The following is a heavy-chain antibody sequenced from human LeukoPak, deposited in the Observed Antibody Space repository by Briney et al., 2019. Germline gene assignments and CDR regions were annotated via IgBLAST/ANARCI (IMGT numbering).Heavy chain of an antibody. J-gene: IGHJ3*02. CDR2: IYNSGST. CDR1: GDSISSYS. D-gene: IGHD1-26*01. V-gene: IGHV4-59*01. CDR3: ARDRGGSSPTDDFDI. Sequence: SETLSLTCTVSGDSISSYSWNWIRQPPGKGLEWIGYIYNSGSTNYNPSLKSRVTISVETSKNQFSLKLSSVTAADTAVYYCARDRGGSSPTDDFDIWGQGTMVSVSS.